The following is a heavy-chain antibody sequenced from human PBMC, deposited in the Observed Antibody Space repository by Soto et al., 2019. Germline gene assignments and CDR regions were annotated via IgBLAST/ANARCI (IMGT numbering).Heavy chain of an antibody. CDR3: ARLESVTRSLAYFAY. D-gene: IGHD4-17*01. Sequence: VWEGYSVGSGYYRYWKQQLQGRGREWIGYICCSGSTFYNPSLRSRLGISVDTSRNQFSLSLTSLNAADTAVYFCARLESVTRSLAYFAYLGKGTRVTVSS. CDR2: ICCSGST. CDR1: EGYSVGSGYY. V-gene: IGHV4-31*02. J-gene: IGHJ4*02.